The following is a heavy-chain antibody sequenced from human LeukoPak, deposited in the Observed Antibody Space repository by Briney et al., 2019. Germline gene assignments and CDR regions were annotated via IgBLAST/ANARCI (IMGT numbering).Heavy chain of an antibody. J-gene: IGHJ4*02. V-gene: IGHV3-9*01. CDR2: ISWNRGTI. CDR1: GFSFDDYA. D-gene: IGHD2-2*01. Sequence: PGGSLRLSCVASGFSFDDYAMHWVRQAPGKGLEWVSGISWNRGTIGYADSVEGRFTISRDNAKNSLYLQMNSLRAEDTALYYCVKGGCSSISCYCDYWGQGTLVTVFS. CDR3: VKGGCSSISCYCDY.